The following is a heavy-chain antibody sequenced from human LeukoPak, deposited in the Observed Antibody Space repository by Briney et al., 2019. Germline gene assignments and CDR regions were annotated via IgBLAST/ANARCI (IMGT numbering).Heavy chain of an antibody. CDR1: GGTFSSYA. J-gene: IGHJ6*03. V-gene: IGHV1-69*05. Sequence: SVKVSCKASGGTFSSYAISRVRQAPGQGLEWVGGIIPIFGTANYAQKFQGRVTITTDESTSTAYMELSSLRSEDTAVYYCARVAVVTLFNYYYYMDVWGKGTTVTVSS. CDR2: IIPIFGTA. CDR3: ARVAVVTLFNYYYYMDV. D-gene: IGHD4-23*01.